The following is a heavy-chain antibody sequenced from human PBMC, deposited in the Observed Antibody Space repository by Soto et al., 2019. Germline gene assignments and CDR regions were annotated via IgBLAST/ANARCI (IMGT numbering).Heavy chain of an antibody. D-gene: IGHD3-3*02. CDR1: GGTFSTSA. CDR2: IMPVFATP. V-gene: IGHV1-69*12. CDR3: ARDKDRPQLGGNYYYILDV. J-gene: IGHJ6*02. Sequence: QVQLMQSGAEVKKPGSSVKVSCKASGGTFSTSAISWVRQAPGEGLEWVGGIMPVFATPDYAQKFQGRVNISADEYTNTAYLELTSLTTDDTAVYSCARDKDRPQLGGNYYYILDVWGQGTAITVSS.